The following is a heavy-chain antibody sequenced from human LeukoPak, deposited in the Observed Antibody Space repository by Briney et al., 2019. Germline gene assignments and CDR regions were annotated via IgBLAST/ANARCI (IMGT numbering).Heavy chain of an antibody. J-gene: IGHJ4*02. CDR2: IYPGDSDT. CDR3: ARQLRPNGYDY. CDR1: GYSFTTSW. V-gene: IGHV5-51*01. Sequence: GESLQISCKGSGYSFTTSWIGWVRQMPGKGLEWMGIIYPGDSDTRYSPSFQGQVTFSADKSISTAYLQWTSLKASDTAMYYCARQLRPNGYDYWGQGTLVTVSS. D-gene: IGHD1-1*01.